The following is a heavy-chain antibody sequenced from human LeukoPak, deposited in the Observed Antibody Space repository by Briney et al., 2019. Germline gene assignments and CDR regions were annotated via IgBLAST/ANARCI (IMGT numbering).Heavy chain of an antibody. CDR1: GFTFSSYD. Sequence: GGSLRLSCAASGFTFSSYDMTWVRQAPGKGLEWVSSISRSGESTFYADSVRGRFTISRDNSKNTVSLQMESLRAEDTALYYCAKDCAVGSIDYWGQGTLVTVSS. V-gene: IGHV3-23*01. CDR3: AKDCAVGSIDY. J-gene: IGHJ4*02. D-gene: IGHD4-23*01. CDR2: ISRSGEST.